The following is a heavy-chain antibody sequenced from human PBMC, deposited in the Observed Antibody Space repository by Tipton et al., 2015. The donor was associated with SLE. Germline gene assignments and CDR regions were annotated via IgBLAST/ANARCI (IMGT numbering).Heavy chain of an antibody. Sequence: GSLRLSCAASGFTFSSYWMSWVRQAPGKGLEWVANIKEDGSEKHYVASLKGRFTISRDNAKNSLSLQMNSLRADDTAVYYCARDSGYYDSSEYYYSDHWGQGTLVTVSS. CDR1: GFTFSSYW. J-gene: IGHJ4*02. CDR2: IKEDGSEK. D-gene: IGHD3-22*01. CDR3: ARDSGYYDSSEYYYSDH. V-gene: IGHV3-7*03.